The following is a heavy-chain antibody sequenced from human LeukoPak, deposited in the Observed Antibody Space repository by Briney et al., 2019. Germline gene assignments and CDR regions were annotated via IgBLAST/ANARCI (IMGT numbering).Heavy chain of an antibody. V-gene: IGHV1-2*02. J-gene: IGHJ4*02. CDR2: INPNSGGT. Sequence: ASVKVSCKASGYTFTDYYMHWVRQAPGQGLEWMGWINPNSGGTNYAQKFQGRVTMTRDTSISTAYMELSRLRSDDTAVYYCARDRGFGYQLLYGDYWGQGTLVTVSS. CDR1: GYTFTDYY. D-gene: IGHD2-2*02. CDR3: ARDRGFGYQLLYGDY.